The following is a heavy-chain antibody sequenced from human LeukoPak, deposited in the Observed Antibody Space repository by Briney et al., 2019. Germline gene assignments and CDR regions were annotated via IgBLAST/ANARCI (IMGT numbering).Heavy chain of an antibody. CDR2: IKQDGSEK. V-gene: IGHV3-7*01. CDR1: GFTFSSYW. D-gene: IGHD3-10*01. CDR3: ARGGSGSYQNWFDP. Sequence: PGGSLRLSCAASGFTFSSYWMSWVRQAPGKGLEWVANIKQDGSEKYYVDSVKGRFTISRDNAKNSLYLQMNSLRAEDTAVYYCARGGSGSYQNWFDPWGQGTLVTVSS. J-gene: IGHJ5*02.